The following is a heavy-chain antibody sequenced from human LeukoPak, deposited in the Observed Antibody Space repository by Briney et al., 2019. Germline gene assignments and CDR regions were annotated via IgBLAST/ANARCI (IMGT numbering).Heavy chain of an antibody. CDR1: GGSISSYY. Sequence: SETLSLTCTVSGGSISSYYWSWIRQPPGKGLEWIGYIYYSGSTDYNPSLKSRVTISLDTSKNQFSLKLTSVTAADTAVYYCARRAYGSGSYPFDPWGQGTLVTVSS. J-gene: IGHJ5*02. D-gene: IGHD3-10*01. V-gene: IGHV4-59*08. CDR3: ARRAYGSGSYPFDP. CDR2: IYYSGST.